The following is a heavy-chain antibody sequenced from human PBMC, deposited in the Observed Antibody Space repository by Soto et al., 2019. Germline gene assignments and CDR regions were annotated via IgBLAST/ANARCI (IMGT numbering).Heavy chain of an antibody. CDR1: GGSFAGYF. Sequence: QVQLQQWGAGLLKPSETLSLTRDDYGGSFAGYFGSWVRQPPGKGLEWIGEINHGGITNYNPSLKSRFAMSVDRTNTQFSLKLSSVTAADAAGYYCARQGAETVMLYSHGMDVWGQGTSVTVSS. V-gene: IGHV4-34*02. CDR2: INHGGIT. D-gene: IGHD2-21*02. CDR3: ARQGAETVMLYSHGMDV. J-gene: IGHJ6*02.